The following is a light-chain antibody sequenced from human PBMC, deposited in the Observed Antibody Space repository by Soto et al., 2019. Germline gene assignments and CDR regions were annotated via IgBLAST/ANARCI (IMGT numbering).Light chain of an antibody. CDR2: AAS. CDR3: QQYYSYPRLT. V-gene: IGKV1-8*01. CDR1: QGISSY. J-gene: IGKJ3*01. Sequence: AIRMTQSPSSFSASTGDRVTITCRASQGISSYLAWYQQKPGKAPKLLIYAASTLQSGVPSRFSGSGSGTDFTLTISCLQSEDFATYYCQQYYSYPRLTFGPGT.